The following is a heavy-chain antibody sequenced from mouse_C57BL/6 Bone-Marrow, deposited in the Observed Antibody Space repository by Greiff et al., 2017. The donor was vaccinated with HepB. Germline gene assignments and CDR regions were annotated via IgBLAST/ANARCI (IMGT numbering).Heavy chain of an antibody. CDR1: GFTFSDYY. CDR3: ARPNYYYGSSYEYFDV. CDR2: ISNGGGST. J-gene: IGHJ1*03. Sequence: EVKLQESGGGLVQPGGSLKLSCAASGFTFSDYYMYWVRQTPEKRLEWVAYISNGGGSTYYPDTVKGRFTISRDNAKNTLYLQMSRLKSEDTAMYYCARPNYYYGSSYEYFDVWGTGTTVTVSS. V-gene: IGHV5-12*01. D-gene: IGHD1-1*01.